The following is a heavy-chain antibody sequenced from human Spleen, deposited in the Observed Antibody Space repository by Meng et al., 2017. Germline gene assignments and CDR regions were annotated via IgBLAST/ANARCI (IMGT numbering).Heavy chain of an antibody. CDR3: ATGAAAADH. D-gene: IGHD6-13*01. J-gene: IGHJ4*02. Sequence: GESLKISCVASGFSFTDAWMSWVRQAPGKGLEWVGRIKSNSDGGTTDYAAPVKGRFTIARDDSKNTLYLQMNSLINEDTAVYVCATGAAAADHWGQGTLVTVSS. CDR1: GFSFTDAW. CDR2: IKSNSDGGTT. V-gene: IGHV3-15*01.